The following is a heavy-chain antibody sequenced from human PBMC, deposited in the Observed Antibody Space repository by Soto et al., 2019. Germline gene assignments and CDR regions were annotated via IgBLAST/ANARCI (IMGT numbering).Heavy chain of an antibody. V-gene: IGHV4-30-4*01. Sequence: QVQLQESGPGLVKPSQTLSLTCTVSGGSISSGDYYWSWIRQPPGKGLEWIGYIYYSGSTYYNSSLKSRVTISVDTSKDQYSLKLRSVTAADTAVYYCARGGYSDGFDAWGQGTLVTVFS. J-gene: IGHJ4*02. CDR2: IYYSGST. CDR1: GGSISSGDYY. CDR3: ARGGYSDGFDA. D-gene: IGHD5-18*01.